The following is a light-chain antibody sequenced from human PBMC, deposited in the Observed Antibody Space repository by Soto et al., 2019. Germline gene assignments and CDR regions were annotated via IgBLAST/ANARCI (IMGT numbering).Light chain of an antibody. CDR3: QQYDNLPFT. V-gene: IGKV1-33*01. CDR1: QDISNY. CDR2: DAS. Sequence: DIQMTQSPSSLSASVGDRVTITCQASQDISNYLNWYQQKPGKAPKLLIYDASNLETGVPSRFSGRGSRTDFTFTISSLQPEDIATYYCQQYDNLPFTFGGGTKVEIK. J-gene: IGKJ4*01.